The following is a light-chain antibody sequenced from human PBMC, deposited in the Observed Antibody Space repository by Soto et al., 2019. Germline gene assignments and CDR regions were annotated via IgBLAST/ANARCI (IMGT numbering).Light chain of an antibody. Sequence: DIPLTQSPSFLSASVGDRVTITCRASQGISSYLAWYQQKPGKAPKLLIYAASTLRSGVPSRFSGTGSGTEFALTISSLQPEDFATYYCQQFNSYPRTFGGGTKVEIK. CDR2: AAS. CDR3: QQFNSYPRT. CDR1: QGISSY. V-gene: IGKV1-9*01. J-gene: IGKJ4*01.